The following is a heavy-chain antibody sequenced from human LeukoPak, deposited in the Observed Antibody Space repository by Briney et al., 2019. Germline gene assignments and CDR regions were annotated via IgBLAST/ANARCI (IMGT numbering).Heavy chain of an antibody. V-gene: IGHV1-46*03. J-gene: IGHJ6*03. CDR2: INPSGGST. CDR1: GYTFTSYY. Sequence: GASVKVSCKASGYTFTSYYMHWVRQAPGQGREWMGIINPSGGSTSYAQKFQGRVTMTRDTSTSTVYMELSSLRSEDTAVYYCARAFRFLEWSIHMPNYYSYYMDVWGKGTTVTVSS. D-gene: IGHD3-3*01. CDR3: ARAFRFLEWSIHMPNYYSYYMDV.